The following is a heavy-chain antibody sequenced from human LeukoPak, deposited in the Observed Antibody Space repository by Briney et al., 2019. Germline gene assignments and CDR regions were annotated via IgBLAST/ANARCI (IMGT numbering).Heavy chain of an antibody. V-gene: IGHV4-59*01. CDR2: IYHSGST. D-gene: IGHD2/OR15-2a*01. Sequence: MTSETLSLTCTVSGGSISSYYWSWIRQPPGKGLEWIGYIYHSGSTYYNPSLKSRVTISVDTSKNQFSLKLSSVTAADTAVYYCARLSSILDPWGQGTLVTVSS. CDR3: ARLSSILDP. J-gene: IGHJ5*02. CDR1: GGSISSYY.